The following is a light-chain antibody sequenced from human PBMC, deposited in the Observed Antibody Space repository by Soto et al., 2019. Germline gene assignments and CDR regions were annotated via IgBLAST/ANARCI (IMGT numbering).Light chain of an antibody. CDR1: QAISSS. J-gene: IGKJ2*01. Sequence: DIQLTQSPSFLSASVGDRVTITCLASQAISSSLAWYQHNPGKAPKLLSYAASTLQNGVPSSFSGSGSGTEFTLTISSLQPEDFATYYCQHLNDYRYTFGQGTKVEIK. CDR3: QHLNDYRYT. CDR2: AAS. V-gene: IGKV1-9*01.